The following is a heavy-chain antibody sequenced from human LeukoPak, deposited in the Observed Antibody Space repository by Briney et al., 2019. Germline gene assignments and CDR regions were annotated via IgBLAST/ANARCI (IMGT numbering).Heavy chain of an antibody. J-gene: IGHJ4*02. D-gene: IGHD2-21*02. CDR1: GFTFSSYA. CDR2: ISGSGGHT. CDR3: AKPMVTAILYFDY. V-gene: IGHV3-23*01. Sequence: GGSLRLSCAASGFTFSSYAMSWVRQAPGKGLEWVSTISGSGGHTYYADSVKGRFTISRDNSKNTLFLQMNNLRVEDTAVYYCAKPMVTAILYFDYWGQGALVTVSS.